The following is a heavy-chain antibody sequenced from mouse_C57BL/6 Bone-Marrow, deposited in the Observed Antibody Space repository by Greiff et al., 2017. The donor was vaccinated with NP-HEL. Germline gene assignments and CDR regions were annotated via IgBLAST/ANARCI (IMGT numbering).Heavy chain of an antibody. CDR3: ARGNLGPPEVFAY. CDR2: INPYNGGT. J-gene: IGHJ3*01. CDR1: GYTFTDYY. V-gene: IGHV1-19*01. Sequence: EVQLQESGPVLVKPGASVKMSCKASGYTFTDYYMNWVKQSHGKSLEWIGVINPYNGGTSYNQKFKGKATLTVDKSSSTAYMELNSLTSEDSAVYYCARGNLGPPEVFAYWGQGTLVTVSA.